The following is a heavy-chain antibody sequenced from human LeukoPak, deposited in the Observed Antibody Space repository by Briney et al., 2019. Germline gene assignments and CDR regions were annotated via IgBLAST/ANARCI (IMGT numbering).Heavy chain of an antibody. D-gene: IGHD2-8*01. V-gene: IGHV3-48*01. Sequence: GGSLRLSCAASGFTFSTYSMSWVRQAPGKGLEWVSYISSSSSTISYPDSEKGRFTISRDNAKNSLYLQMNNLRAEDTAVYYCARDRCTNGVCYTFAYWGQGTLVTVSS. CDR3: ARDRCTNGVCYTFAY. J-gene: IGHJ4*02. CDR1: GFTFSTYS. CDR2: ISSSSSTI.